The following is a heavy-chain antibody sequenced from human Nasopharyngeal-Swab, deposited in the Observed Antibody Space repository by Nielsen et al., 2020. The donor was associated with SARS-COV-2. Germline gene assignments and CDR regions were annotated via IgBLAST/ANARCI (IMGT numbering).Heavy chain of an antibody. V-gene: IGHV5-51*01. CDR1: GGTFSSYA. D-gene: IGHD3-22*01. J-gene: IGHJ4*02. Sequence: KVSCKASGGTFSSYAISWVRQMPGKGLEWMGIVFPGDPDAIYNPSFQGHVTISLDKSTSTAYLQWDSLRASDTAIYYCARHSSYDDASGYYWGHWGQGTLVTVPS. CDR3: ARHSSYDDASGYYWGH. CDR2: VFPGDPDA.